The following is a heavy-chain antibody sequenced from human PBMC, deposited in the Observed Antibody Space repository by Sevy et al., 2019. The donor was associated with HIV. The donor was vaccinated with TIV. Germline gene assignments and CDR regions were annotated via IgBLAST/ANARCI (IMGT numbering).Heavy chain of an antibody. CDR1: GFTFSSYW. D-gene: IGHD6-13*01. CDR2: IKQDGSMK. V-gene: IGHV3-7*01. Sequence: GGSLRLSCAGSGFTFSSYWMTWVRQAPGTGLEWVANIKQDGSMKYYVNSVKGRFTISRDNAKNSGYLQMNSLRAEDTAIYYCARSIAAIGPDYWGQGTLVTVSS. J-gene: IGHJ4*02. CDR3: ARSIAAIGPDY.